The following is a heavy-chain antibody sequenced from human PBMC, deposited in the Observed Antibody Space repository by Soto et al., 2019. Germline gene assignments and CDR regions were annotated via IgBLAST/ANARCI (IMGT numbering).Heavy chain of an antibody. Sequence: SETLSLTCTVSGASINDFYWSWIRQTPGRGLEWVGFMYYSETTKYNPSLKGRVNMSLDTSKNQVSLHLKSVTAADTAVYYCARANSSTWYKLEYKWFDPWGQGTQVTVSS. D-gene: IGHD6-13*01. V-gene: IGHV4-59*01. CDR2: MYYSETT. CDR1: GASINDFY. J-gene: IGHJ5*02. CDR3: ARANSSTWYKLEYKWFDP.